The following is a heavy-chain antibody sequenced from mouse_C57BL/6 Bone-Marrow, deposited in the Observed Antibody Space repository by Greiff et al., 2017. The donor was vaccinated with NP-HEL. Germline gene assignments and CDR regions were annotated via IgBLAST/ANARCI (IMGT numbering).Heavy chain of an antibody. Sequence: EVKLVESGGGLVQPGGSLKLSCAASGFTFSDYYMYWVRQTPEKRLEWVAYISNGGGSTYYPDTVKGRFTISRDNAKNTLYLQMSRLKSEDTAMYYCARRYYDYDDDPWFAYWGQGTLVTVSA. CDR2: ISNGGGST. CDR1: GFTFSDYY. CDR3: ARRYYDYDDDPWFAY. J-gene: IGHJ3*01. V-gene: IGHV5-12*01. D-gene: IGHD2-4*01.